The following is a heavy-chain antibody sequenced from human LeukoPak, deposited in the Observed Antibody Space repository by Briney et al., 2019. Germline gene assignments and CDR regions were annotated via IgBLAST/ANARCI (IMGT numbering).Heavy chain of an antibody. Sequence: PGGSLRLSCAASGFTFSNYGLHWARQAPGKGLEWLAVMWFDGSQKYYADSVKGRFIISRDNSKSMLYLQMNSLRAEDTAVYYCARDITGDPPPYYFDYWGQGSLVTVSS. D-gene: IGHD7-27*01. CDR3: ARDITGDPPPYYFDY. CDR1: GFTFSNYG. V-gene: IGHV3-33*01. CDR2: MWFDGSQK. J-gene: IGHJ4*02.